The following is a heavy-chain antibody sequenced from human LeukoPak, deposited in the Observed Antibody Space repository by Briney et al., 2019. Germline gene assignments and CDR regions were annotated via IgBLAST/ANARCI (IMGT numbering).Heavy chain of an antibody. Sequence: GESLKISCKGSGYSFTNYWIAWVRQMPGKRLEWMGIIHPGDSDTRYTPSFQGQVTISADKSISTAYVQWSSLKASDTAMYYCARLDCSGASCYGDSWGQGTLVTVSS. CDR1: GYSFTNYW. D-gene: IGHD2-15*01. V-gene: IGHV5-51*01. CDR2: IHPGDSDT. J-gene: IGHJ4*02. CDR3: ARLDCSGASCYGDS.